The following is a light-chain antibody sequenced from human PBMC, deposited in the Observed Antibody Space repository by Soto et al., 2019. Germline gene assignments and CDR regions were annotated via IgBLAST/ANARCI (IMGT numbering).Light chain of an antibody. J-gene: IGKJ1*01. CDR1: QSVSSSY. V-gene: IGKV3-20*01. Sequence: EIVLTQSPGTLSLSPGERATLSCRSSQSVSSSYLAWYQQKPGQAPRLLIYDVYSRATGIPDRFSRSGSGTDFTLTISRLEPEDFAVYYCQQYGSSPTFGQGTKVEIK. CDR3: QQYGSSPT. CDR2: DVY.